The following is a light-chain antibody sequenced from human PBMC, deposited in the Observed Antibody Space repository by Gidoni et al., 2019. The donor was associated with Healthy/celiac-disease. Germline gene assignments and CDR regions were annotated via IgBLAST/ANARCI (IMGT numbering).Light chain of an antibody. CDR1: QSLVYSDGNTY. CDR2: KVS. V-gene: IGKV2-30*01. Sequence: DVVMTQSPLSLPVTLGQPASISCRSSQSLVYSDGNTYLNWFQQRPGQSQRRLIYKVSNRDSGVQDRFSGSGSGTDCTMKISRVEAEDVGVYYCMQGTHWLPWTFGQGTKVEIK. CDR3: MQGTHWLPWT. J-gene: IGKJ1*01.